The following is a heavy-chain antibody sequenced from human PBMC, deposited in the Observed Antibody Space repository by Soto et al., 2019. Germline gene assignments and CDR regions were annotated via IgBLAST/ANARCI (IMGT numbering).Heavy chain of an antibody. V-gene: IGHV1-18*01. J-gene: IGHJ5*02. CDR3: ANAQYDFWSGYLGWFDP. Sequence: ASVKVSCKASGYTFTSYGISWVRQAPGQGLEWMGWISAYNGNTNYAQKLQGRVTMTTDTSTSTAYMELRSLRSDDTAVYYCANAQYDFWSGYLGWFDPRGQGTLVTVSS. D-gene: IGHD3-3*01. CDR1: GYTFTSYG. CDR2: ISAYNGNT.